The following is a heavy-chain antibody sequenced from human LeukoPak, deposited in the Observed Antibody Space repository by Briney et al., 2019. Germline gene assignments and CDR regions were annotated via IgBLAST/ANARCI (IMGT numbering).Heavy chain of an antibody. V-gene: IGHV3-23*01. CDR2: ISGSGGST. CDR1: GFTVSSNY. J-gene: IGHJ4*02. D-gene: IGHD1-26*01. CDR3: AKDSGSHAGRDFDY. Sequence: GGSLRLSCAASGFTVSSNYMSWVRQAPGKGLEWVSAISGSGGSTYYADSVKGRFTISRDNSKNTLYLQMNSLRAEDTAVYYCAKDSGSHAGRDFDYWGQGTLVTVSS.